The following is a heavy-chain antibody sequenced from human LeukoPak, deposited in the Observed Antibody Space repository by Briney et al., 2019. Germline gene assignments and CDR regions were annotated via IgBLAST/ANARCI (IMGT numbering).Heavy chain of an antibody. CDR3: ARRGGNGGYYYYYYMDV. Sequence: GESLRISCKGSGYSFTSYWIGWVRQMPGKGLEWMGIIYPGDSDTRYSPSFQGQVTISADKSISTAYLQWSSLKASDTAMYYCARRGGNGGYYYYYYMDVWGKGTTVTVSS. CDR2: IYPGDSDT. J-gene: IGHJ6*03. D-gene: IGHD4-23*01. V-gene: IGHV5-51*01. CDR1: GYSFTSYW.